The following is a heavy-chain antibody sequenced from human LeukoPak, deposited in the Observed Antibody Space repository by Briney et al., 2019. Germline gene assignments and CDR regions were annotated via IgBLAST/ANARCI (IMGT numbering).Heavy chain of an antibody. D-gene: IGHD3-16*01. CDR3: ARVTYDYGDY. V-gene: IGHV4-61*01. J-gene: IGHJ4*02. CDR1: GGSVSSGSYY. CDR2: IYYSGST. Sequence: SETLSLTCTVSGGSVSSGSYYWSWIRQPPGKGLEWIGYIYYSGSTNYNPSLKSRVTISVDTSKNQFSLKLSSVTAADTAVYYCARVTYDYGDYWGQGTLVTVSS.